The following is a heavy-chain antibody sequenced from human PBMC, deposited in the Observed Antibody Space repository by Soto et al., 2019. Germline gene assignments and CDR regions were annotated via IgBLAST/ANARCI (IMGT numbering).Heavy chain of an antibody. V-gene: IGHV4-59*01. CDR2: IYYSGST. Sequence: PSETLSLTCTVSGGSISSYYWSWIRQPPGKGLEWIGYIYYSGSTNYNPSLKSRVTISVDTSKNQFSLKLSSVTAADTAVYYCARXRGSYGSYYNYYYGMDVWGQGTTVTVSS. D-gene: IGHD5-18*01. CDR1: GGSISSYY. J-gene: IGHJ6*02. CDR3: ARXRGSYGSYYNYYYGMDV.